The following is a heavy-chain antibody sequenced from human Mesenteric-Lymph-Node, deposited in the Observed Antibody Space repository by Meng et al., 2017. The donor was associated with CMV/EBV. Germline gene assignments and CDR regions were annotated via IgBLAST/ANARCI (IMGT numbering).Heavy chain of an antibody. CDR1: GGTFSSYT. CDR2: IIPILGIA. J-gene: IGHJ5*02. D-gene: IGHD6-13*01. V-gene: IGHV1-69*02. Sequence: QVQLVQSGAEVKKPGSSVTFSCKASGGTFSSYTISWVRQAPGQGLEWMGRIIPILGIANYAQKFQGRVTITADKFTSTAYMELSSLRSEDTAVYYCAGGIAAAGSRWFDPWGQGTLVTVSS. CDR3: AGGIAAAGSRWFDP.